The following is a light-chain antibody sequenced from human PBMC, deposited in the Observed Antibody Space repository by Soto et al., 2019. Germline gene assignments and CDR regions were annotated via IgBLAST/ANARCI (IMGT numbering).Light chain of an antibody. Sequence: DIQVTQHPSSLSASVGDRVTITCRASQGIKNYLAWYQQKPGETPKLLIYAASTLESGIPPRFSGSGSGTDFTLTISSLQPDDFATYYCQQYSNFYSFGQGTKLEIK. CDR3: QQYSNFYS. J-gene: IGKJ2*01. V-gene: IGKV1-27*01. CDR1: QGIKNY. CDR2: AAS.